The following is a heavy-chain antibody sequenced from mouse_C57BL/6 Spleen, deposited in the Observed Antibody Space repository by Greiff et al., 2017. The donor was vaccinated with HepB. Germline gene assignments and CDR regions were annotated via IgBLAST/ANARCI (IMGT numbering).Heavy chain of an antibody. V-gene: IGHV1-74*01. CDR1: GYTFTSYW. D-gene: IGHD1-1*01. J-gene: IGHJ2*01. CDR2: IHPSDSDT. Sequence: QVQLQQSGAELVKPGASVKVSCKASGYTFTSYWMHWVKQRPGQGLEWIGRIHPSDSDTNYNQKFKGKATLTVDKSSSTAYMQLSSLTSEDSAVYYCAILGKSYYGSSYDDFDDWGKGTTLTVSS. CDR3: AILGKSYYGSSYDDFDD.